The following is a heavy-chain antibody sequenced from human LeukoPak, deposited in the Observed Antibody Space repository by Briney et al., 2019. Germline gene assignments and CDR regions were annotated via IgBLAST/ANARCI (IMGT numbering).Heavy chain of an antibody. D-gene: IGHD2-21*02. Sequence: PGGSLRLSCAASGFTFSSYWMSWVRQAPGKGLEWVANIKQDGSEKYYVDSVEGRFTISRDNAKNSLYLQMNSLRAEDTAVYYCARDQALWVTPWYFDLWGRGTLVTVSS. CDR1: GFTFSSYW. CDR2: IKQDGSEK. V-gene: IGHV3-7*01. CDR3: ARDQALWVTPWYFDL. J-gene: IGHJ2*01.